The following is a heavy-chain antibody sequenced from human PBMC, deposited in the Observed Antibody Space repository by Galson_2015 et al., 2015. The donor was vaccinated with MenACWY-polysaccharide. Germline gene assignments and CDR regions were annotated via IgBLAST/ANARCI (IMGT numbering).Heavy chain of an antibody. J-gene: IGHJ3*02. CDR2: ISSSGRTI. V-gene: IGHV3-11*01. CDR3: AREAVVGAFDI. Sequence: SLRLSCAVSGFTFTDYYMSWLRQAPGKGLEWVSYISSSGRTIYYADSVKGRFTLSRDNAKNSLYLQMNSLRAEDTAVYYCAREAVVGAFDIWGQGTMVPVSS. D-gene: IGHD4-23*01. CDR1: GFTFTDYY.